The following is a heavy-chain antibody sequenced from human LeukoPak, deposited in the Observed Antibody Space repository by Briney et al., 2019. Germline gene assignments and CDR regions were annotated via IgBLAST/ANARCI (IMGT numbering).Heavy chain of an antibody. CDR1: GFTFDDYT. V-gene: IGHV3-43*01. CDR2: ISWDGGST. CDR3: AKDPASSGSYYFDY. Sequence: GGSLRLSCAASGFTFDDYTMHWVRQAPGKGPEWVSLISWDGGSTYYADSVKGRFTISRDNSKNSLYLQMNSLRTEDTALYYCAKDPASSGSYYFDYWGQGTLVTVSS. J-gene: IGHJ4*02. D-gene: IGHD3-22*01.